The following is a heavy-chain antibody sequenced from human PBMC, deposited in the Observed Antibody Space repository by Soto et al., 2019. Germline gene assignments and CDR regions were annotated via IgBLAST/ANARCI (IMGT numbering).Heavy chain of an antibody. J-gene: IGHJ6*03. D-gene: IGHD6-6*01. Sequence: SETLSLTCTVSGGSISSYYWSWIRQPPGKGLEWIGYIYYSGSTNYNPSLKSRVTISVDTSKNQFSLKLSSVTAADTAVYYCARAIAADYYYYYMDVWGKGTTVTVSS. CDR1: GGSISSYY. CDR3: ARAIAADYYYYYMDV. V-gene: IGHV4-59*01. CDR2: IYYSGST.